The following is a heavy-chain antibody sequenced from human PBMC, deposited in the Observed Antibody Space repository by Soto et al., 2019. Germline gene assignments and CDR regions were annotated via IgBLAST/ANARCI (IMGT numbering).Heavy chain of an antibody. D-gene: IGHD1-1*01. CDR3: AKEVNGGYLIPDAFDI. J-gene: IGHJ3*02. V-gene: IGHV3-23*01. Sequence: EVQLLESGGGLVQPGGSLRLSCAASGFTFSSYAMSWVRQAPGKGLEWVSAISGSGGSTYYADSVKGRFTISRDNSKNTLYLQMNSLRAEDTAVYYCAKEVNGGYLIPDAFDIWGQGTMVTVSS. CDR1: GFTFSSYA. CDR2: ISGSGGST.